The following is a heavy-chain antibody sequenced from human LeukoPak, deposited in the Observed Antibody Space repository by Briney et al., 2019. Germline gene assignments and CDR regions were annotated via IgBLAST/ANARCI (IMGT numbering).Heavy chain of an antibody. D-gene: IGHD3-3*01. J-gene: IGHJ4*02. Sequence: GGCLRLSCAASGFTFSTYTMNWVRQAPGKRLGCVSSISSSGRNIYYADSVRGRFTISRDNSNNSLYLQIRSLRAEDTAVYYCARDMPRVAFLEWLSSGFDCWGQGTLATVSS. CDR3: ARDMPRVAFLEWLSSGFDC. V-gene: IGHV3-21*01. CDR2: ISSSGRNI. CDR1: GFTFSTYT.